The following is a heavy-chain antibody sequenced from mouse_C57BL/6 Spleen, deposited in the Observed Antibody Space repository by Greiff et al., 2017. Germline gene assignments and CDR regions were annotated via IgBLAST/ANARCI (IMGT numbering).Heavy chain of an antibody. CDR1: GFSLSTSGMG. CDR2: IYWDDDK. D-gene: IGHD2-4*01. Sequence: QVTLKESGPGILQSSQTLSLTCSFSGFSLSTSGMGVSWIRQPSGKGLEWLAHIYWDDDKRYNPSLKSRLTISKDTSRNQVFLKITSVDTADTATYYCARRAGDDYDGYYAMDYWGQGTSVTVSS. J-gene: IGHJ4*01. CDR3: ARRAGDDYDGYYAMDY. V-gene: IGHV8-12*01.